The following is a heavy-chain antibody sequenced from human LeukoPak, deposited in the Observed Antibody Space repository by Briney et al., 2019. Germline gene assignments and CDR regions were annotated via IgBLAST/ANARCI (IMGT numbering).Heavy chain of an antibody. CDR3: ARDALTALSYYYYGMDV. D-gene: IGHD2-21*02. CDR1: GGSFSGYY. CDR2: INHSGST. J-gene: IGHJ6*02. Sequence: SETLSLTCAVYGGSFSGYYWSWIRQPPGKGLEWIGEINHSGSTNYNPSLKSRVTISVDTSKNQFSLKLSSVTAADTAVYYCARDALTALSYYYYGMDVWGQGTTVTVSS. V-gene: IGHV4-34*01.